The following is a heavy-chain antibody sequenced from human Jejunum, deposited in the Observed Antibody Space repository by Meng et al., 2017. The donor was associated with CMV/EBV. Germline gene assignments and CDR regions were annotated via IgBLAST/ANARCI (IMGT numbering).Heavy chain of an antibody. J-gene: IGHJ5*02. CDR2: INPNSGGT. CDR1: GYTFTGYY. Sequence: QVELAQAGAEVKKAGASVKVSCKASGYTFTGYYMHWVRQAPGQGLEWMGRINPNSGGTNYAQKFQGRVTMTRDTSISTAYMELSRLRSDDTAVYYCAHQAVAGTRGWFDPWGQGTLVTVSS. CDR3: AHQAVAGTRGWFDP. D-gene: IGHD6-19*01. V-gene: IGHV1-2*06.